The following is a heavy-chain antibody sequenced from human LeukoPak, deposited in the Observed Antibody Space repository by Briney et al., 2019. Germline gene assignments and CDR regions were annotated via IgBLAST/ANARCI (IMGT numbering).Heavy chain of an antibody. J-gene: IGHJ5*02. CDR1: GFTFSSYG. D-gene: IGHD6-6*01. Sequence: GGSLRLSCAASGFTFSSYGMHWVRQAPGKGLEWVAVISSDGSNKYYADSVKGRFTISRDNSKNTLYLEMNSLRAEDTAVYYCAKEMYNSSSWDWFDPWGQGTLVTVSS. CDR2: ISSDGSNK. V-gene: IGHV3-30*18. CDR3: AKEMYNSSSWDWFDP.